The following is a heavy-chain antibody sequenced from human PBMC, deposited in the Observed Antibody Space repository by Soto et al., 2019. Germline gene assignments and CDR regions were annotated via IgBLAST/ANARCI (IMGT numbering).Heavy chain of an antibody. CDR3: ARLQQQLVL. CDR1: GGSISSSGDF. D-gene: IGHD6-13*01. Sequence: PSESLSLTCTVSGGSISSSGDFWGWIRQPPGKGLEWIGSIYYSGSTYSNPSLKGRVTISVDTSRNQFSLKLIFLTAADTAVYYCARLQQQLVLWGQGTLVTVSS. V-gene: IGHV4-39*01. J-gene: IGHJ4*02. CDR2: IYYSGST.